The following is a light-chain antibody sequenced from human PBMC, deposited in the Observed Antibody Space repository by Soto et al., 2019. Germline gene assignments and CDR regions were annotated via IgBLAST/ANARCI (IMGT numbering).Light chain of an antibody. CDR1: QSVSSN. J-gene: IGKJ1*01. Sequence: EIVLTQSPATLSLSPWERATLSCRASQSVSSNLAWYQQKAGQAPRLLIHDASTRATGIPARFSGYGSGTDFTLTVSRLEPEDFAVYYCQQRSHWPGTFGQGTKVDIK. CDR2: DAS. CDR3: QQRSHWPGT. V-gene: IGKV3-11*01.